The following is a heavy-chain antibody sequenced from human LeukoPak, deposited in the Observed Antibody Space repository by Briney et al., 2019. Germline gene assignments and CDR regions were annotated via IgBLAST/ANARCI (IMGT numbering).Heavy chain of an antibody. Sequence: GGSLRLSCAASGFTFSSYGMHWVRPAPGKGLEWVTLISYDGSNKYYADSVKGRFTISRDNSKNTLYLQMNSLRAGDTAVYYCARDCTGGTCYDAFDIWGQGTMVTVSS. CDR3: ARDCTGGTCYDAFDI. J-gene: IGHJ3*02. D-gene: IGHD2-15*01. CDR2: ISYDGSNK. V-gene: IGHV3-30*03. CDR1: GFTFSSYG.